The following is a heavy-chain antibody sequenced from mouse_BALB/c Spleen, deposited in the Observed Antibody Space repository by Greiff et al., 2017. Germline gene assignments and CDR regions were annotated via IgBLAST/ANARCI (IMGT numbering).Heavy chain of an antibody. D-gene: IGHD2-13*01. V-gene: IGHV1-15*01. J-gene: IGHJ4*01. CDR1: GYTFTDYE. CDR2: IDPETGGT. Sequence: QVHVKQSGAELVRPGASVTLSCKASGYTFTDYEMHWVKQTPVHGLEWIGAIDPETGGTAYNQKFKGKATLTADKSSSTAYMELRSLTSEDSAVYYCTKGYDDYEGYAMDYWGQGTSVTVSS. CDR3: TKGYDDYEGYAMDY.